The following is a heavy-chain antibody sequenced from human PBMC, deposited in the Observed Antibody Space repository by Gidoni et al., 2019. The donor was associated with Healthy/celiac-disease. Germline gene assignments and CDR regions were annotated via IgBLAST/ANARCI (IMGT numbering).Heavy chain of an antibody. Sequence: EVTLVDSGGGLGKPGGSLRLSGAASGFTFSNAWMSWVRQAQGKGLELAGRIRSRTDGGTTDYAAPVKGRFTISRDDSKNTLYLQMNSLKTEVTAVYYCTTGSPYYYYGMDVWGQGTTVTVSS. CDR1: GFTFSNAW. CDR3: TTGSPYYYYGMDV. D-gene: IGHD1-26*01. J-gene: IGHJ6*02. CDR2: IRSRTDGGTT. V-gene: IGHV3-15*01.